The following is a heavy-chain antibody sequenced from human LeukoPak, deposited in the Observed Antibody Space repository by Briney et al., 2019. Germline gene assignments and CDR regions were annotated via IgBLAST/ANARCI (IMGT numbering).Heavy chain of an antibody. Sequence: RGSLSLSCAASGFTFSSYSMSWVRQAPGKGLEWVSGISGSGGSTDYADSVKGRFTISRDNSKNTLYLQMNSLRVEDTAVYYCAKDPGYQVVYCFDYWGQGTLVTVSS. J-gene: IGHJ4*02. CDR3: AKDPGYQVVYCFDY. CDR2: ISGSGGST. CDR1: GFTFSSYS. D-gene: IGHD2-2*01. V-gene: IGHV3-23*01.